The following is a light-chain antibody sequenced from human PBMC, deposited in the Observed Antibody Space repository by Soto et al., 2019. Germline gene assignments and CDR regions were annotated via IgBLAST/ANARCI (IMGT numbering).Light chain of an antibody. CDR3: QQYGSSPRT. CDR1: QSISSNF. Sequence: EVVLTQSPDTLPSSVGERASLSCRASQSISSNFFAWYQQKPGQAPRLLIYGASSRATGIPDRFSGSGSGTDFTLTISRLEPEDFAVYYCQQYGSSPRTFGQGTKVDI. J-gene: IGKJ1*01. V-gene: IGKV3-20*01. CDR2: GAS.